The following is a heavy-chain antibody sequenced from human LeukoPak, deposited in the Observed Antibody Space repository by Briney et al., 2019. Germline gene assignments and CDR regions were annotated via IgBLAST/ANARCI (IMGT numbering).Heavy chain of an antibody. D-gene: IGHD2-2*01. CDR2: ISRNSGSI. CDR3: AKGYCSSTSCYPFDY. J-gene: IGHJ4*02. V-gene: IGHV3-9*01. CDR1: GFSFDDYA. Sequence: GGSLRLSCAASGFSFDDYAMHWVRQAPGKGLEWVSGISRNSGSIGYADSVMGRFTISRDNAKNSLYLQMNSLRAEDTALYYCAKGYCSSTSCYPFDYWGQGTLVTVSS.